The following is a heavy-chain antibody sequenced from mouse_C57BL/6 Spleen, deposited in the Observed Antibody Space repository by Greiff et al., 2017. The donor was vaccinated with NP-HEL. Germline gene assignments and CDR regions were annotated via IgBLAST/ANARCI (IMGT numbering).Heavy chain of an antibody. D-gene: IGHD3-2*02. CDR1: GYTFTSYW. J-gene: IGHJ3*01. CDR2: IYPSDSET. Sequence: VQLQQPGAELVRPGSSVKLSCKASGYTFTSYWMDWVKQRPGQGLEWIGNIYPSDSETHYNQKFKDKATLTVDKSSSTAYMQLSSLTSEDSAVYYCARETAQVTEFAYWGQGTLVTVSA. V-gene: IGHV1-61*01. CDR3: ARETAQVTEFAY.